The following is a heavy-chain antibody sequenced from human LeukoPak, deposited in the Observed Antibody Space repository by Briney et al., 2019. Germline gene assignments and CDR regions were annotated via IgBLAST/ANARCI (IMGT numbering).Heavy chain of an antibody. V-gene: IGHV4-34*01. CDR1: GGSFSGYY. Sequence: PSETLSLTCAVYGGSFSGYYWSWIRQPPGKGLEWIGEINHSGSTNYNPSLKSRVTISVDTSKNQFSLKLSSVTAVDTAVYYCARGSRRYSGYEGVRYFDYWGQGTLVTVSS. CDR2: INHSGST. J-gene: IGHJ4*02. CDR3: ARGSRRYSGYEGVRYFDY. D-gene: IGHD5-12*01.